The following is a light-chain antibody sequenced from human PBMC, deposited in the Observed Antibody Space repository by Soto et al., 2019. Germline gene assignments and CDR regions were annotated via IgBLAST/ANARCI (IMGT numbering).Light chain of an antibody. CDR1: RTINTY. Sequence: DVRMTQSPSSLSASVGAPTPITCRASRTINTYLNWFQQQPGEPPRLLIYGASTLHDGVPSRFSGSGSGADFTLTISGLQPEDFASYHCQQTYSDISFGGGTKVDIK. CDR3: QQTYSDIS. V-gene: IGKV1-39*01. CDR2: GAS. J-gene: IGKJ4*01.